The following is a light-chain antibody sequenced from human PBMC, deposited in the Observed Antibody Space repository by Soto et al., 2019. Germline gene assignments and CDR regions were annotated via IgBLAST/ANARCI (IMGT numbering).Light chain of an antibody. J-gene: IGKJ1*01. Sequence: EIVMTQSPATLSVSPGERATLSCRASQSVSSNLAWYQQKPGQAPRLLIYGASTRATGIPARFSGSGSGTEFTLTISGLQSEDFAVYCCQQYNNWPPRAWTFGQGTKVEIK. CDR3: QQYNNWPPRAWT. V-gene: IGKV3-15*01. CDR1: QSVSSN. CDR2: GAS.